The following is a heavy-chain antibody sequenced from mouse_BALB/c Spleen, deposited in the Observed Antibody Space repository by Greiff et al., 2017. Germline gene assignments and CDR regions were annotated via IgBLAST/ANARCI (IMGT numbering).Heavy chain of an antibody. Sequence: EVQLQQSGAELVKPGASVKLSCTASGFNIKDTYMHWVKQRPEQGLEWIGRIDPANGNTKYDPKFQGKATITADTSSNTAYLHLSSLTSEDTAVYYCASGGTAGAFGYWGQGTTLTVAS. J-gene: IGHJ2*01. D-gene: IGHD2-14*01. CDR2: IDPANGNT. V-gene: IGHV14-3*02. CDR1: GFNIKDTY. CDR3: ASGGTAGAFGY.